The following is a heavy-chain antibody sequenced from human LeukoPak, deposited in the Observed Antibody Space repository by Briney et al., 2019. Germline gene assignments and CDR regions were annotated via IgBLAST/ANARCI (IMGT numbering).Heavy chain of an antibody. CDR2: INTNTGNP. Sequence: VASVTVSCKASGYTFTNYGISWVRQAPGQGLEWMGWINTNTGNPTYAQGFTGRFVFSLDTSVSTAYLQISSLKAEDTAVYYCARVSVDTAMVTVGYYYYMDVWGKGTTVTVSS. J-gene: IGHJ6*03. D-gene: IGHD5-18*01. V-gene: IGHV7-4-1*02. CDR3: ARVSVDTAMVTVGYYYYMDV. CDR1: GYTFTNYG.